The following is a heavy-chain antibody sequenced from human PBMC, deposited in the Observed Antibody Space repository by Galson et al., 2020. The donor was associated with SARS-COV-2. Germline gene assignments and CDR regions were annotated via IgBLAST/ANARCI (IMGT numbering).Heavy chain of an antibody. Sequence: GGSLRLSCAGSGFSFSSYEMNWVRQAQGKGLEWVSYISSSGTNIYYADSVKGRFTISRDNAKNSLYLQMTSLRAEDTAVYYCASPYLAAASFFGAFDIWGLGTMVTVSS. V-gene: IGHV3-48*03. CDR3: ASPYLAAASFFGAFDI. CDR1: GFSFSSYE. D-gene: IGHD6-13*01. CDR2: ISSSGTNI. J-gene: IGHJ3*02.